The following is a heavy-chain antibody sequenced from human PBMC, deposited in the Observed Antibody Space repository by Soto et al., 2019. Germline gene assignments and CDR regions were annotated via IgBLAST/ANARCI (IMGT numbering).Heavy chain of an antibody. J-gene: IGHJ5*02. CDR3: ASQIRLLRGFDP. Sequence: SETLSLTCTVSGGSISSGGYYWSWTRQHPGKGLEWIGYIYYSGSTYYNPSLKSRVTISVDTSKNQFSLKLSSVTAADTAVYYCASQIRLLRGFDPWGQGTLVTVSS. D-gene: IGHD4-17*01. V-gene: IGHV4-31*03. CDR1: GGSISSGGYY. CDR2: IYYSGST.